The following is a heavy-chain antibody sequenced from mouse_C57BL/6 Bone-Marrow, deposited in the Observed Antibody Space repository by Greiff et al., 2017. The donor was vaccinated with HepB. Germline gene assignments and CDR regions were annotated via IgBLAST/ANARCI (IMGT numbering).Heavy chain of an antibody. CDR2: IYPRSGNT. D-gene: IGHD5-1-1*01. J-gene: IGHJ2*01. V-gene: IGHV1-81*01. CDR3: ARKIPYYYFDY. CDR1: GYTFTSYG. Sequence: QVQLQQSGAELARPGASVKLSCKASGYTFTSYGISWVKQRTGQGLEWIGEIYPRSGNTYYNEKFKGKATMTADKSSSTAYMELRSLTSEDSAVYFCARKIPYYYFDYWGQGTTLTVSS.